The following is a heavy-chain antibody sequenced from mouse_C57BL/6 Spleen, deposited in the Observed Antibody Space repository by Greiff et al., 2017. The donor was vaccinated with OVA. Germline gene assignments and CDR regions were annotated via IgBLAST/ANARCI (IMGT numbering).Heavy chain of an antibody. CDR3: ARGDYPYYFDY. CDR1: GFTFSSYA. V-gene: IGHV5-4*03. Sequence: EVKLVESGGGLVKPGGSLKLSCAASGFTFSSYAMSWVRQTPEKRLEWVATISDGGSYTYYPDNVKGRFTISRDNAKNNLYLQMSHLKSEDTAMYYCARGDYPYYFDYWGQGTTLTVSS. D-gene: IGHD2-4*01. CDR2: ISDGGSYT. J-gene: IGHJ2*01.